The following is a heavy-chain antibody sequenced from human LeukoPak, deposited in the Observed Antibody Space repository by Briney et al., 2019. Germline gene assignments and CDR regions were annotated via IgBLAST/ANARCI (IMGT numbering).Heavy chain of an antibody. CDR2: IYSGGST. V-gene: IGHV3-66*01. D-gene: IGHD2-21*02. J-gene: IGHJ4*02. CDR3: ARDVAPYCGGDCYSS. Sequence: GGSLRLSCAASGFTFSDYYMGWIRQAPGKGLEWVSVIYSGGSTYYADSVKGRFTISRDNSKNTLYLQMNSLRAEDTAVYYCARDVAPYCGGDCYSSWGQGTLVTVSS. CDR1: GFTFSDYY.